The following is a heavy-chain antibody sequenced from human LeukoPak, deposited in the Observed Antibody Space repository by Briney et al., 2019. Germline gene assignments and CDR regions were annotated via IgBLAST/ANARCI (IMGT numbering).Heavy chain of an antibody. D-gene: IGHD5-18*01. CDR2: IYYSGST. CDR1: VGSISSSSYY. Sequence: SETLSLTCTVSVGSISSSSYYWGWIRQPPGKGLEWIGSIYYSGSTYYNPSLKSRVTISVDTSKNQFSLKLSSVTAADTAVYYCARGLSWGTAMALRYYYYMDVWGKGTTVTVSS. J-gene: IGHJ6*03. V-gene: IGHV4-39*07. CDR3: ARGLSWGTAMALRYYYYMDV.